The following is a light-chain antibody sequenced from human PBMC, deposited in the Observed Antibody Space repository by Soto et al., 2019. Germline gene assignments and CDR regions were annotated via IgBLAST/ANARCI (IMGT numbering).Light chain of an antibody. J-gene: IGLJ3*02. CDR3: GTWDISMSAGV. CDR2: ESS. Sequence: QSVLTQPPSVSGSPGQKVTISCTGVGNNFVSWFQQLPGTAPKVLIYESSKRPSGIPDRFSGSRSGKSATLGITGLQAGDEADYYCGTWDISMSAGVFGGGTKVTVL. CDR1: GNNF. V-gene: IGLV1-51*02.